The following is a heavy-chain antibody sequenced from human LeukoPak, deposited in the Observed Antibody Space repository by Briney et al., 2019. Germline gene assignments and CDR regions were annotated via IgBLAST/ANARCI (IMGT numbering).Heavy chain of an antibody. CDR2: IHPKSGGT. V-gene: IGHV1-2*02. CDR3: ARGRHIAVADYYFDY. Sequence: ASVKVSCKASGYTFTGYSIHWVRQAPGQGLEWMGWIHPKSGGTNYAQKFQGRVTMTRDTSISTAYMEPSRLRSDDTAVYYCARGRHIAVADYYFDYWGQGTLVTVSS. J-gene: IGHJ4*02. D-gene: IGHD6-19*01. CDR1: GYTFTGYS.